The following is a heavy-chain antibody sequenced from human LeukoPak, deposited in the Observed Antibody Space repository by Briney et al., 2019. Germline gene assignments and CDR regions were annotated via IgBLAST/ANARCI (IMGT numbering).Heavy chain of an antibody. CDR3: ARAHYDSSGYLYLDY. CDR1: GYTFTGYY. D-gene: IGHD3-22*01. Sequence: ASVKLSCKASGYTFTGYYMHWVRQAPGQGLEWMGWINPNSGGTNYAQKFQGRVTMTRDTSISTAYMELSRLRSDDTAVYYCARAHYDSSGYLYLDYWGQGTLVTVSS. CDR2: INPNSGGT. V-gene: IGHV1-2*02. J-gene: IGHJ4*02.